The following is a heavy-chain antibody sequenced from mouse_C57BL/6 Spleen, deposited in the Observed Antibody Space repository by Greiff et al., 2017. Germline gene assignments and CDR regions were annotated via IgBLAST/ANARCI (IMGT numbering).Heavy chain of an antibody. D-gene: IGHD1-1*01. V-gene: IGHV1-61*01. CDR1: GYTFTSYW. J-gene: IGHJ2*01. CDR3: ARSDTTVVDYFDY. Sequence: QVQLQQSGAELVRPGSSVKLSCKASGYTFTSYWMDWVKQRPGQGLEWIGNIYPSDSETPYNQKFKDKATLTVDKSSSTAYMQLSSLTSEDSAVYYCARSDTTVVDYFDYWGQGTTLTVSS. CDR2: IYPSDSET.